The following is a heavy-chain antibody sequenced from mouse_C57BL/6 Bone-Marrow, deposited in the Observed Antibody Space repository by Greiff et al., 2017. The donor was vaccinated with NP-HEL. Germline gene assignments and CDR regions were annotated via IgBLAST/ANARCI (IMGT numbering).Heavy chain of an antibody. CDR2: IYPRSGNT. CDR3: ASVEYYGSSHWYFDV. V-gene: IGHV1-81*01. J-gene: IGHJ1*03. CDR1: GYTFTSYG. Sequence: VQLQESGAELARPGASVKLSCKASGYTFTSYGISWVKQRTGQGLEWIGEIYPRSGNTYYNEKFKGKATLTADKSSSTAYMELRSLTSEDSAVYFCASVEYYGSSHWYFDVWGTGTTVTVSS. D-gene: IGHD1-1*01.